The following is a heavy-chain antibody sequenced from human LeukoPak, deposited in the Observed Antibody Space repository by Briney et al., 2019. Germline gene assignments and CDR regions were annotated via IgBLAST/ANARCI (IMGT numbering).Heavy chain of an antibody. V-gene: IGHV1-18*01. D-gene: IGHD3-10*01. CDR3: ARDGSGVWFDY. Sequence: ASVKVSCKASNYTFTSYGISWVRQAPGQGLEWMAWINAYNGDTNYAQKFQGRVSLTTDTSTSTAYMELRSLRSDDTAVYYCARDGSGVWFDYWGQGTLVTVTS. J-gene: IGHJ4*02. CDR2: INAYNGDT. CDR1: NYTFTSYG.